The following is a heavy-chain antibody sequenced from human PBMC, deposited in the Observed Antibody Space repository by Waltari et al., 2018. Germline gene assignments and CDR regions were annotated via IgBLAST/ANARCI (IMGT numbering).Heavy chain of an antibody. V-gene: IGHV3-53*01. Sequence: EVQLVESGGGLIQPGGSLRLSCAASGFTVSSNYMSWVRQAPGKGLWWGSVIYSGGSTYYADSVKGRCTISRDNSKNTLYLQMNSLRAEDTAVYYCARDTFYNWYFDLWGRGTLVTVSS. CDR2: IYSGGST. J-gene: IGHJ2*01. CDR3: ARDTFYNWYFDL. CDR1: GFTVSSNY.